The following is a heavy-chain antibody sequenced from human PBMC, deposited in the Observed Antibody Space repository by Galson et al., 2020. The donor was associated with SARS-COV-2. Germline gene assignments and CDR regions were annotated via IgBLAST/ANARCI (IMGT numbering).Heavy chain of an antibody. Sequence: GGSLRLSCAASGFTFSSYAMSWVRQAPGKGLEWVSAISGSGGSTYYADSVKGRFTISRDNSKNTLYLQMNSLRAEDTAVYYCAKDPLRFRPRQTLIDYWGQGTLVTVSS. CDR1: GFTFSSYA. CDR2: ISGSGGST. CDR3: AKDPLRFRPRQTLIDY. J-gene: IGHJ4*02. D-gene: IGHD2-21*01. V-gene: IGHV3-23*01.